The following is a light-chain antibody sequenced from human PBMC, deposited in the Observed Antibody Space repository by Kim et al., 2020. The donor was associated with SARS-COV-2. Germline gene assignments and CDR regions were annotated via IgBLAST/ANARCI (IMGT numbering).Light chain of an antibody. Sequence: ASVGDRVTITCRASQDIRKYLGWYQQKPGRVPKRLIYGASTLQTGVPSRFSGSGSGTEFTLTISSLQTEDVATYYCQKYSSAPSTFGQGTRVEIK. CDR3: QKYSSAPST. V-gene: IGKV1-27*01. CDR1: QDIRKY. J-gene: IGKJ5*01. CDR2: GAS.